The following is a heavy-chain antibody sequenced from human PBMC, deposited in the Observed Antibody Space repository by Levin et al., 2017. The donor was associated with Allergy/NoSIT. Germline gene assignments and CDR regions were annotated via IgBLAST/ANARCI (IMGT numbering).Heavy chain of an antibody. Sequence: GGSLRLSCAASGFTFNSYSMSWVRQAPGKGLEWVSYISGSSSSIYYADSVKGRFATSRDNAKNSLYLQMNSLRDEDTAVYYCARALGTTVTTASGYWGQGTLVTVSS. CDR3: ARALGTTVTTASGY. CDR2: ISGSSSSI. D-gene: IGHD4-17*01. V-gene: IGHV3-48*02. J-gene: IGHJ4*02. CDR1: GFTFNSYS.